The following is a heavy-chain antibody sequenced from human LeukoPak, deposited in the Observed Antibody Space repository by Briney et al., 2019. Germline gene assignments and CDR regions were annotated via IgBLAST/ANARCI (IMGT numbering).Heavy chain of an antibody. Sequence: ASVKVSCKVSGYTLTELSMHWMRQAPGKGLEWMGGFDPEDGETIYAQKFQGRVTMTEDTSTDTAYMELSSLRSEDTAVYYCATVGDYYGSGSYFNYWGQGTLVTVSS. J-gene: IGHJ4*02. CDR2: FDPEDGET. CDR1: GYTLTELS. V-gene: IGHV1-24*01. D-gene: IGHD3-10*01. CDR3: ATVGDYYGSGSYFNY.